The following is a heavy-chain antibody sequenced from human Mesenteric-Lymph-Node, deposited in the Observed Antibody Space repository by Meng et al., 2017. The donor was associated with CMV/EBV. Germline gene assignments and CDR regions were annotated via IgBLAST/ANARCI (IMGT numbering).Heavy chain of an antibody. Sequence: LKISCAASGFTFSSYAMHWVRQAPGKGLEWVAVISYDGSNKYYADSVKGRFTISRDNSENTLYLQMNSLRAEDTAVYFCAGYYDSSGFSYYYYGMDVWGQGTTVTVSS. V-gene: IGHV3-30*04. D-gene: IGHD3-22*01. CDR1: GFTFSSYA. CDR2: ISYDGSNK. J-gene: IGHJ6*02. CDR3: AGYYDSSGFSYYYYGMDV.